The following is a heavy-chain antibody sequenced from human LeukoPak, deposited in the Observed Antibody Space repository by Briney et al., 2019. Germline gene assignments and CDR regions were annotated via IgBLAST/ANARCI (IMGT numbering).Heavy chain of an antibody. CDR2: IYTSGST. Sequence: SETLSLTCTVSGGSISSYYWSWIRQPAGKGLEWIGRIYTSGSTNYNPSLKSRVTMSVDTSKNQFSLKLSSVTAADTAVYYCARGPIAAAGIIGAFDIWGQGTMVTVSS. J-gene: IGHJ3*02. CDR1: GGSISSYY. CDR3: ARGPIAAAGIIGAFDI. V-gene: IGHV4-4*07. D-gene: IGHD6-13*01.